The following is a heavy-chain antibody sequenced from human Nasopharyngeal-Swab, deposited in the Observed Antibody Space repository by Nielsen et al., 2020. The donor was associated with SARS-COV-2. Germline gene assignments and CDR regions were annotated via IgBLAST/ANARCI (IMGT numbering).Heavy chain of an antibody. CDR1: GFTFSSFA. CDR2: ISYDGSNK. V-gene: IGHV3-30-3*01. D-gene: IGHD6-13*01. CDR3: ARVDSSSWYGVDY. J-gene: IGHJ4*02. Sequence: GGALRLSLATSGFTFSSFAIPWGRPAPGKGLEWVAVISYDGSNKYYADSVKGRFTISRDNSKNTLYLQMNSLRAEDTAVYYCARVDSSSWYGVDYWGQGTLVTVSS.